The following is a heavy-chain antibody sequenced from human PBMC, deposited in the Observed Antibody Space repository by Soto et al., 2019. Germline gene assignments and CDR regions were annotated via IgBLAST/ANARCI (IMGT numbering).Heavy chain of an antibody. D-gene: IGHD6-13*01. CDR3: TRGGSGYSSTWAAY. CDR1: GDSIRSYY. CDR2: ISNSGST. Sequence: QVQLQESGPGLVKPSETLSLTCSVSGDSIRSYYWSWFRQPPGKGLEWIGYISNSGSTKYNPSLNSRVTMSMDTSKNQFSLRMTSVTAADTAFYYCTRGGSGYSSTWAAYWGQGILVTVSS. J-gene: IGHJ4*02. V-gene: IGHV4-59*01.